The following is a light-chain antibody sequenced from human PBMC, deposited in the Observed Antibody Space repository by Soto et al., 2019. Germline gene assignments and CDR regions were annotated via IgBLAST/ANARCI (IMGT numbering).Light chain of an antibody. CDR2: DVT. CDR3: CSYSNSYRAPSNYV. Sequence: QSALTQPASVSGSPGQSITISCTGTRNDVGGYNYVSWYQQHPGKAPKVIIYDVTYRPSGVSDRFSGSKSDTTASLTISGLQSEDEAEYYCCSYSNSYRAPSNYVFGTGTKLTVL. CDR1: RNDVGGYNY. V-gene: IGLV2-14*03. J-gene: IGLJ1*01.